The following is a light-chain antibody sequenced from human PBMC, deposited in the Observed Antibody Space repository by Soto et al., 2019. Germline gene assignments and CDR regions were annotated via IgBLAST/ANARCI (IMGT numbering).Light chain of an antibody. Sequence: QSVLTQPPSASGTPGQRVTISCSGGSSDIGRNYVYWYQQLPGTAPKLLIYRNDERPSGVTDRCSGSKSGTSDSLVLSGLRSEDEADYYCAAWDDGLSRWVFGGGTKLTVL. V-gene: IGLV1-47*01. CDR1: SSDIGRNY. J-gene: IGLJ3*02. CDR2: RND. CDR3: AAWDDGLSRWV.